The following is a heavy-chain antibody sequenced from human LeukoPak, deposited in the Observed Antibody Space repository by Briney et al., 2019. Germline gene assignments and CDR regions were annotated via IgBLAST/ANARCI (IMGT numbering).Heavy chain of an antibody. CDR2: IYPGDSDT. CDR3: ARQNIGNYYGSNEFDT. Sequence: GESLKISCKGSGYSFSTHWIGWVRQMPGKGLEWMGIIYPGDSDTRYSPSFQGQVTMSVDKSISTAYLQWSRLKASDAAMYYCARQNIGNYYGSNEFDTWGQGTRVTVSS. CDR1: GYSFSTHW. D-gene: IGHD1-26*01. J-gene: IGHJ5*02. V-gene: IGHV5-51*01.